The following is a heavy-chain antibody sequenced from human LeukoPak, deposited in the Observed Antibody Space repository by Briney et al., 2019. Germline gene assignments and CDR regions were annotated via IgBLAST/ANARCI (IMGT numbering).Heavy chain of an antibody. J-gene: IGHJ4*02. D-gene: IGHD3-10*01. V-gene: IGHV4-30-2*01. CDR3: ARVLGNTLWFGESYYFDY. Sequence: PSQTLSLTCAVSGGSISSGGYSWSWIRQPPGKGLEWIVYIYHSGSTYYNPSLKSRVTISVDRSKNQFSLKLSSVTAADTAVYYCARVLGNTLWFGESYYFDYWGQGTLVTVSS. CDR2: IYHSGST. CDR1: GGSISSGGYS.